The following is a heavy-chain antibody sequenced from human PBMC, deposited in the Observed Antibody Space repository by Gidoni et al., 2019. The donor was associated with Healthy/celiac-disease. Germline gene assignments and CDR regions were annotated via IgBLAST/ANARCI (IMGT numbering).Heavy chain of an antibody. CDR1: GYTFTSYG. D-gene: IGHD3-10*01. CDR2: ISAYNGNT. CDR3: AREGYYGSGSYYNDHY. J-gene: IGHJ4*02. Sequence: QLVQSGAEVKKPGAAVKVSCKASGYTFTSYGISWVRQAPGQGLEWMGWISAYNGNTNDAQKLQGRVTMTTDTSTSTAYMELRSLRSDDPAVYYCAREGYYGSGSYYNDHYWGQGTLVTVSS. V-gene: IGHV1-18*01.